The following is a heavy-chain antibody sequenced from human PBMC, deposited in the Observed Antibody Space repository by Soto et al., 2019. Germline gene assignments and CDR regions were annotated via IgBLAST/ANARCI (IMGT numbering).Heavy chain of an antibody. D-gene: IGHD6-19*01. CDR2: ISYDGSNK. J-gene: IGHJ3*02. CDR3: ANGQDTYSPFVAGTLDAFDI. V-gene: IGHV3-30*18. CDR1: GFTFSSYG. Sequence: QPGGSLRLSCAASGFTFSSYGMHWVRQAPGKGLEWVAVISYDGSNKYYADSVKGRFTISRDNSKNTLYLQMNSLRAEDTAVYYCANGQDTYSPFVAGTLDAFDIWGQGTMVTVSS.